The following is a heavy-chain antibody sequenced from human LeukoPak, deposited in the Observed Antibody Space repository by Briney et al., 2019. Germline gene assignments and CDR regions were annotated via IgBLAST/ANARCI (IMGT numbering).Heavy chain of an antibody. CDR3: ARDQAKRGYDY. CDR2: IYYSGST. CDR1: GGSISSGGYY. D-gene: IGHD3-10*01. V-gene: IGHV4-31*03. Sequence: SQTLSLTCTVSGGSISSGGYYWSWIRQHPGKGLEWIGYIYYSGSTYYNPSLKSRVTISVGTSKNQFSLKLSSVTAADAAVYYCARDQAKRGYDYWGQGTLVTVSS. J-gene: IGHJ4*02.